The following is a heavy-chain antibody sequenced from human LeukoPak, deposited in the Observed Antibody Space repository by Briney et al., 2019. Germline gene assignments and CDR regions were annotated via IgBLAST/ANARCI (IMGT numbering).Heavy chain of an antibody. J-gene: IGHJ4*02. CDR3: ARRSSGWYYFDY. D-gene: IGHD6-19*01. CDR2: ISSSGSTI. CDR1: GFTFSSYS. Sequence: QSGGSLRLSCAASGFTFSSYSMNWVRQAPGKGLEWVSYISSSGSTIYYADSVKGRFTISRDNAKNSLYLQMNSLRAEDTAVYYCARRSSGWYYFDYWGQGTLVTVSS. V-gene: IGHV3-48*04.